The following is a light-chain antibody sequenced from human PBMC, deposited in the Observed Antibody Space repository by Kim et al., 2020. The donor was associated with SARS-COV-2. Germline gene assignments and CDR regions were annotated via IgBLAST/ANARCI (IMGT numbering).Light chain of an antibody. V-gene: IGLV4-69*01. Sequence: QLVLTQSPSASASLGASAKLTCTLSSGHSTYAIAWHQQQPEKGPRYLMRLNSDGSHKKGDGIPDRFSGSSSGAVLYLTISSLQSEDEADYYCQTWDTGIAVFGGGTQLTVL. CDR2: LNSDGSH. J-gene: IGLJ2*01. CDR1: SGHSTYA. CDR3: QTWDTGIAV.